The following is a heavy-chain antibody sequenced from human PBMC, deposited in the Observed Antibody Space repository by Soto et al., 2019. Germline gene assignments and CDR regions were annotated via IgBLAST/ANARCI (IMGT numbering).Heavy chain of an antibody. CDR1: GFTFSSYS. D-gene: IGHD3-22*01. J-gene: IGHJ5*02. Sequence: GGSLRLSCAATGFTFSSYSMNWVRQAPGKGLEWVSSISSSSSYIYYADSVKGRFTISRDNAKNSLYLQMNSLRAEDTAVYYCARGPNNYYDSSGYPNWFDPWGQGTLVTVS. CDR2: ISSSSSYI. CDR3: ARGPNNYYDSSGYPNWFDP. V-gene: IGHV3-21*01.